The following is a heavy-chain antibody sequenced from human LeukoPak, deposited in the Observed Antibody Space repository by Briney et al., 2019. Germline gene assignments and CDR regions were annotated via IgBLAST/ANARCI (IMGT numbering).Heavy chain of an antibody. CDR2: IYTSGST. V-gene: IGHV4-4*07. CDR3: AGTDRYNWFDP. CDR1: GGSISSYY. Sequence: SETLSLTCTVSGGSISSYYGSWIRQPAGKGLEWIGRIYTSGSTNYNPSLKSRVTMSVDTSKNQFSLKLSSVTAADTAVYYCAGTDRYNWFDPWGQGTLVTVSS. J-gene: IGHJ5*02.